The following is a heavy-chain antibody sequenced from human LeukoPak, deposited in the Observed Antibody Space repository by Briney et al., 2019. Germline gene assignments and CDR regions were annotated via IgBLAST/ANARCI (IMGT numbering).Heavy chain of an antibody. D-gene: IGHD3-10*01. J-gene: IGHJ4*02. CDR1: GYTFTNYG. V-gene: IGHV1-18*01. CDR3: ARVEPGYYYGSGSYSGFDY. Sequence: ASVKVSCKASGYTFTNYGVSWVRQAPGQGLEWMGWISAYNGHANYAQNLQGRVTVTTDTSTSTAYMELKSLRSDDTAVYYCARVEPGYYYGSGSYSGFDYWGQGTLVTVSS. CDR2: ISAYNGHA.